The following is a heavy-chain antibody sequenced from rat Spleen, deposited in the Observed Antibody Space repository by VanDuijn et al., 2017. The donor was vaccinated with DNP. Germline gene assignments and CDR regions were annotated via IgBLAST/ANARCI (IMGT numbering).Heavy chain of an antibody. CDR1: GYSITSSYR. V-gene: IGHV3-3*01. D-gene: IGHD5-1*01. CDR3: ARSVDWDPYVMDA. Sequence: EVQLQESGPGLVRPSQSLSLTCSVTGYSITSSYRWNWIRKFPGNKMEWMGYISYSGSTGYNPSLRSRISITRDTSKRQFFLQVNSVTTEDRATYYCARSVDWDPYVMDAWGQGASVTVSS. CDR2: ISYSGST. J-gene: IGHJ4*01.